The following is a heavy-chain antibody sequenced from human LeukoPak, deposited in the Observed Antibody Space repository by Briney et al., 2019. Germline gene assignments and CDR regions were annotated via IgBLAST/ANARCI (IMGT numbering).Heavy chain of an antibody. CDR3: ARDIVVVPAAMLHINWFDP. CDR1: GGSLSSYY. V-gene: IGHV4-4*07. CDR2: IYTSGST. Sequence: PSETLSLTCTVSGGSLSSYYWSWIRQPAGKGLEWIGRIYTSGSTNYNPSLKSRVTMSVDTSKNQFSLKLSSVTAADTAVYYCARDIVVVPAAMLHINWFDPWGQGTLVTVSS. J-gene: IGHJ5*02. D-gene: IGHD2-2*01.